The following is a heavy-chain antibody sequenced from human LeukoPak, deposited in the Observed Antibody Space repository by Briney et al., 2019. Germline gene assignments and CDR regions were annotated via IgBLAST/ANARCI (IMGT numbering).Heavy chain of an antibody. CDR2: IKQDGSEK. V-gene: IGHV3-7*01. CDR3: ASSVGDTAMVPGFDY. J-gene: IGHJ4*02. D-gene: IGHD5-18*01. Sequence: PGGSLRLSCAASGFTFSSYWMSWVRQAPGKGLEWVANIKQDGSEKYYVDSVKGRFTISRDNAKNSLYLQMNSLRAEDTAVYYCASSVGDTAMVPGFDYWGQGTLVTVSS. CDR1: GFTFSSYW.